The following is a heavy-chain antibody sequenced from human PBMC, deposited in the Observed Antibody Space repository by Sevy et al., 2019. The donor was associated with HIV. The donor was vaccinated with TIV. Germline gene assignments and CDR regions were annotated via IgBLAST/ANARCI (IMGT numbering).Heavy chain of an antibody. CDR1: GFTVNTNY. CDR2: IYSGGST. J-gene: IGHJ4*02. V-gene: IGHV3-53*01. D-gene: IGHD2-15*01. CDR3: ARFSGGSKGTAFDY. Sequence: GGSLRLSRTASGFTVNTNYMSWVRQAPEKGLEWVSVIYSGGSTYYADSVKGRFTISRDNSKNTVYLQMNSLRAEDTAVYYCARFSGGSKGTAFDYWGQGTLVTVSS.